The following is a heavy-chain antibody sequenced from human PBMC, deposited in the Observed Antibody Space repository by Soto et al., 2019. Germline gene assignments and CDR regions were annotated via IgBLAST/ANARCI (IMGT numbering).Heavy chain of an antibody. CDR3: ATGGGGLNSGMAV. J-gene: IGHJ6*04. D-gene: IGHD2-15*01. Sequence: SETLSLTCTVSGGSIRSYYWSWIRQPPGKRLEWIGYIYYSGSTNYNPSLKSRVTISVDTSKNQLSLKLSSVTAADTAVYYCATGGGGLNSGMAVWGKGTTVTVSP. CDR1: GGSIRSYY. CDR2: IYYSGST. V-gene: IGHV4-59*01.